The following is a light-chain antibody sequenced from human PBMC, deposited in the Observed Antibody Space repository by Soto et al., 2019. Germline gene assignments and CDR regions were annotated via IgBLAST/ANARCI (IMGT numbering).Light chain of an antibody. Sequence: DIQMTQSPSTLSASVGDRVTITCRASQSISSWLAWYQQKPGKAPKLLIYDASSLESGVPSRFSGSGSGTEVTLTITSLQPDDFATYYCQQYNSYPWTFGKGTKVEIK. V-gene: IGKV1-5*01. CDR1: QSISSW. CDR3: QQYNSYPWT. CDR2: DAS. J-gene: IGKJ1*01.